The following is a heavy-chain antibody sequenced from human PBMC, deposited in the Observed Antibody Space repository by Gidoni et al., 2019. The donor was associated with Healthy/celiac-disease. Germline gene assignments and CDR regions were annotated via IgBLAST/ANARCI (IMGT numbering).Heavy chain of an antibody. CDR3: TTYRGVVVPAAPRPASFDY. D-gene: IGHD2-2*01. Sequence: VKGRFTISRDDSKNTLYLQMNSLKTEDTAVYYCTTYRGVVVPAAPRPASFDYWGQGTLVTVSS. J-gene: IGHJ4*02. V-gene: IGHV3-15*01.